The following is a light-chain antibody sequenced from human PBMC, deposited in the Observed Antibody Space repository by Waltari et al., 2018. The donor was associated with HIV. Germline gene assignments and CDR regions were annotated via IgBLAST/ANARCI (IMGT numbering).Light chain of an antibody. CDR3: SSHAGSKVV. CDR2: DVI. V-gene: IGLV2-8*01. Sequence: QSALTQPPSASGSPGQSVTLSCTGTSSDVGGYNYVSWHQQHPGKAPKLMIYDVIKRPVGVPDRFSGSKSCHTASLTVSGLQPEDEADYYCSSHAGSKVVFGGGTRLTVL. J-gene: IGLJ2*01. CDR1: SSDVGGYNY.